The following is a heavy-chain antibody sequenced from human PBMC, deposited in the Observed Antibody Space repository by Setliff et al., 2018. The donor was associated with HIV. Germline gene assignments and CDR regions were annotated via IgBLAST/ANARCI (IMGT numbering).Heavy chain of an antibody. CDR1: GGSISSGTYY. J-gene: IGHJ5*02. V-gene: IGHV4-61*09. Sequence: SETLSLTCTVSGGSISSGTYYWSWIRQPAGKGLEWIGHIYTSGSTNYNPSLKSRVTISVDTSKNQFSLKLSSVTAADTAVYYCATYADRESNRFDPWGQGILVTVSS. D-gene: IGHD3-10*01. CDR3: ATYADRESNRFDP. CDR2: IYTSGST.